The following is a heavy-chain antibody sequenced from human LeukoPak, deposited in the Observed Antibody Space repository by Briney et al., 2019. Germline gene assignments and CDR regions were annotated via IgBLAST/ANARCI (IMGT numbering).Heavy chain of an antibody. D-gene: IGHD5-18*01. Sequence: SETLSLTWTVSGXSISNYYGTWIRQPPGKGLEWIAYVYYSGSTNYNPSLKSRVSISVDTSKNQFSLKLSSVTAADTAVYYCAGGRVWLAFDSRGQGTLLTVSS. CDR3: AGGRVWLAFDS. J-gene: IGHJ4*02. V-gene: IGHV4-59*01. CDR1: GXSISNYY. CDR2: VYYSGST.